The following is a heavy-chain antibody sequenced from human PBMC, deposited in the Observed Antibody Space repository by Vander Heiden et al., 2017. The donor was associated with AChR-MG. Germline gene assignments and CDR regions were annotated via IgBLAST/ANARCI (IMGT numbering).Heavy chain of an antibody. CDR3: ARGYRITMVRGVIWPYYYYYYMDV. CDR2: MNPNRGKT. D-gene: IGHD3-10*01. CDR1: GYTFTSYD. J-gene: IGHJ6*03. V-gene: IGHV1-8*01. Sequence: QVQLVQSGAEVKKPGASVKVSCKASGYTFTSYDIHWVRQATGQGLEWMGWMNPNRGKTGYAKKFQGRVTMTRNTSISTAYRELSSLRSEDTAVYYCARGYRITMVRGVIWPYYYYYYMDVWGKGTTVTVSS.